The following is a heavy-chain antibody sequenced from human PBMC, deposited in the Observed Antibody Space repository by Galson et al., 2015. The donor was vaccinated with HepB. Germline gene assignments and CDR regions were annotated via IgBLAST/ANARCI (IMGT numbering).Heavy chain of an antibody. Sequence: SVKVSCKASGGTFSSYTISWVRQAPGQGLEWMGRIIPILGIANYAQKFQGRVTITADKSTSTAYMELSSLRSEDTAVYYCARDLRSGEWLVHSTSDYWGQGTLVTVSS. D-gene: IGHD6-19*01. CDR2: IIPILGIA. V-gene: IGHV1-69*04. J-gene: IGHJ4*02. CDR1: GGTFSSYT. CDR3: ARDLRSGEWLVHSTSDY.